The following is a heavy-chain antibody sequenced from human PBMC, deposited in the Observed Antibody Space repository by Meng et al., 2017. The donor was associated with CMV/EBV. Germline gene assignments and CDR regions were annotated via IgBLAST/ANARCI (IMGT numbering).Heavy chain of an antibody. CDR2: IRYDGSNK. CDR1: GFTFSSHG. CDR3: AKRSNGYWDYYYYYGMDV. D-gene: IGHD3-22*01. Sequence: GESLKISCAASGFTFSSHGMHWVRQAPGKGLEWVAFIRYDGSNKYYADSVKGRFTISRDNSKNTLYLQMNSLRAEDTAVYYCAKRSNGYWDYYYYYGMDVWGQGTTVTVSS. J-gene: IGHJ6*02. V-gene: IGHV3-30*02.